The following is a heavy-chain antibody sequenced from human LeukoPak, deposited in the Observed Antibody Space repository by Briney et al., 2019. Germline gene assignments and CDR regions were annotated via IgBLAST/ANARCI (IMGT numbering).Heavy chain of an antibody. CDR1: GFTFSSYA. CDR2: ISGSGGST. J-gene: IGHJ4*02. D-gene: IGHD5-12*01. CDR3: ARARPSMWIGY. V-gene: IGHV3-23*01. Sequence: GGSLRLSCAASGFTFSSYAMSWVRQAPGKGLEWVSAISGSGGSTYYADSVKGRFTISRDNSKNTLYLQMNSLRPEDTAVYYCARARPSMWIGYWGQGTLVTVSS.